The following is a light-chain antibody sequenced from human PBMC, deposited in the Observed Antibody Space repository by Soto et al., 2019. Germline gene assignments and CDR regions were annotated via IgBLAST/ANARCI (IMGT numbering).Light chain of an antibody. V-gene: IGKV1-39*01. Sequence: DIQMTKSPSSLSASVGDRVTITCRASQSISSYLNWYQQKPGKAPKLLIYAASSLQSGVPSRFSGSGSGTDFTLTISSLQPEDFATYYCQQSYSTPITFGRGTKVDIK. J-gene: IGKJ3*01. CDR2: AAS. CDR1: QSISSY. CDR3: QQSYSTPIT.